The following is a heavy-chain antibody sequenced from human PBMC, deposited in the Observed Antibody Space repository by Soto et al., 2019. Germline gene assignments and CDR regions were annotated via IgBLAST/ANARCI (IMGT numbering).Heavy chain of an antibody. CDR3: AVVVDYDILTGYYNFDY. CDR1: GGSISSSSYY. J-gene: IGHJ4*02. D-gene: IGHD3-9*01. V-gene: IGHV4-39*01. CDR2: IYYSGST. Sequence: TSETLSLTCTVSGGSISSSSYYWGWIRQPPGKGLEWIGSIYYSGSTYYNPSLKSRVTISVDTSKNQFSLKLSSVTAADTAVYYCAVVVDYDILTGYYNFDYWGQGTLVTVSS.